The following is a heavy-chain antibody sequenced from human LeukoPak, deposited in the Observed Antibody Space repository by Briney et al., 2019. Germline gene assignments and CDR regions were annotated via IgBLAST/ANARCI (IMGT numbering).Heavy chain of an antibody. V-gene: IGHV4-34*01. D-gene: IGHD3-3*01. J-gene: IGHJ3*02. CDR1: GGSFSGYY. CDR2: INHSGST. Sequence: KPSETLSLTCAVYGGSFSGYYWSWIRQPPGKGLEWIGEINHSGSTNYNPSLKSRVTISVDTSKNQFSLKLSSVTAADTAVYYCARGPQYYDFWSGTLEPDALDIWGQGTMVTVSS. CDR3: ARGPQYYDFWSGTLEPDALDI.